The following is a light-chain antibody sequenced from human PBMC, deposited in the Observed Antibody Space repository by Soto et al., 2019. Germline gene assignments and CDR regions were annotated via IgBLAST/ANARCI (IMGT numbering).Light chain of an antibody. CDR1: QSGSSY. CDR3: QQYGNSPGT. Sequence: IVLTQSPATPSLSPGERAPLCCRASQSGSSYLAWYQQKPGQAPRLLIYGASSRATGIPDRCSGSGSGTDFTLTISRLQPEDFAVYYCQQYGNSPGTFGQGTKVDIK. V-gene: IGKV3-20*01. J-gene: IGKJ1*01. CDR2: GAS.